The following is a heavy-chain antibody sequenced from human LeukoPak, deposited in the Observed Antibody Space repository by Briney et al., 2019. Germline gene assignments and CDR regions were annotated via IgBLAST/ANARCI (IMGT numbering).Heavy chain of an antibody. J-gene: IGHJ4*02. V-gene: IGHV3-33*06. D-gene: IGHD6-19*01. CDR1: GFTFSSYG. Sequence: GGSLRLSXAASGFTFSSYGMHWVSQAPGKGMEWVAVIWYDGSNKYYADSVKGRFTISRDNSKNTLYLQMNSLRAEDTAVYYCANELAVAGTGVFDYWGQGTLVTVSS. CDR3: ANELAVAGTGVFDY. CDR2: IWYDGSNK.